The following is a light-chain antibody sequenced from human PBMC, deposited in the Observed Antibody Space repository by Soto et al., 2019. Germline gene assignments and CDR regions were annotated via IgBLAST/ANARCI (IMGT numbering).Light chain of an antibody. J-gene: IGLJ3*02. CDR3: AAWDDSLNGVV. CDR1: NSNIGSNT. Sequence: QSVLTQPPSASGTPGQRVTISCSGSNSNIGSNTVDWYQQFPGTAPKLLIHSTNQRPSGVPDRFSGSKSGTSVSPAISGLQSEDEADYSCAAWDDSLNGVVFGGGTKLTVL. CDR2: STN. V-gene: IGLV1-44*01.